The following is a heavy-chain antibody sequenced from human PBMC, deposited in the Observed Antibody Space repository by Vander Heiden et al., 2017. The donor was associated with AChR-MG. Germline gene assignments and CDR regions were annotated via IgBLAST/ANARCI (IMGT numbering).Heavy chain of an antibody. J-gene: IGHJ6*03. V-gene: IGHV3-30-3*01. Sequence: QVQLVESGGGVVQPGRSLRLPCAASGFTFRSYAMHWVRQAPGKGLGWVAVISYDGSNKYYADSVKGRFTISRDNSKNTLYLQMNSLRAEDTAVYYCAREGYYDFWSGYPLSYYYYMDVWGKGTTVTVSS. CDR1: GFTFRSYA. D-gene: IGHD3-3*01. CDR3: AREGYYDFWSGYPLSYYYYMDV. CDR2: ISYDGSNK.